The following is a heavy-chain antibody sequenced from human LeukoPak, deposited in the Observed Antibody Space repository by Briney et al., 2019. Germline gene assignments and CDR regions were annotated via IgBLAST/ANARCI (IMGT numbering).Heavy chain of an antibody. CDR3: AKYCLGRTAFDI. J-gene: IGHJ3*02. Sequence: PGGSLRLSCAASGFTFSSYAMSWVRQVPGKGLEWVSAISGSGGSTYYADSVKGRFTISRDNSKNTLYLQMNSLRAEDTAVYYCAKYCLGRTAFDIWGQGTMVTVSS. V-gene: IGHV3-23*01. CDR2: ISGSGGST. D-gene: IGHD2-15*01. CDR1: GFTFSSYA.